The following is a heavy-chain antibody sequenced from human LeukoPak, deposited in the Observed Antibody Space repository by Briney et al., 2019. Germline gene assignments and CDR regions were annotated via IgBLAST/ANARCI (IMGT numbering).Heavy chain of an antibody. CDR3: AGGVYGYNAFDY. CDR1: GFTVSDYY. CDR2: IDRSGTYT. D-gene: IGHD5/OR15-5a*01. V-gene: IGHV3-11*06. J-gene: IGHJ4*02. Sequence: PGGSLRLSCAASGFTVSDYYMNWIRQAPGKGLEWVSYIDRSGTYTNYADSVKGRFTISRDNGKNSVYLQMNSLRDEDTAVYYCAGGVYGYNAFDYWGQGTLVSVSS.